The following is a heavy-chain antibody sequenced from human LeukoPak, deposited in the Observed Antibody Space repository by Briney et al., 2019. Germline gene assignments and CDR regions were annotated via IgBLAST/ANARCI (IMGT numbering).Heavy chain of an antibody. V-gene: IGHV3-23*01. CDR2: ISGSGGST. CDR3: AKVWFGELWFLDY. CDR1: WFTRSSYG. J-gene: IGHJ4*02. D-gene: IGHD3-10*01. Sequence: PGESLRLSRASSWFTRSSYGLSLGRQAPRKGLHWFSAISGSGGSTYYANSVKGRFTSSRDNSKNTLYLQMNSLRAEDTAVYYCAKVWFGELWFLDYWGQGTLVTVSS.